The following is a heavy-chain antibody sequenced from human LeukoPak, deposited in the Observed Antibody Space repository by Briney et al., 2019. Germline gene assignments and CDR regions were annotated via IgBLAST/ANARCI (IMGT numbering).Heavy chain of an antibody. J-gene: IGHJ4*02. Sequence: SVKVSCKASGGTFSSYAISWVRQAPGQGLEWMGRITPILGVANYAQKFQGRVTITADKSTSTAYMELSSLRSEDTAVYYCAAGGEQQPEGYWGQGTLVTVSS. V-gene: IGHV1-69*04. CDR2: ITPILGVA. D-gene: IGHD6-13*01. CDR1: GGTFSSYA. CDR3: AAGGEQQPEGY.